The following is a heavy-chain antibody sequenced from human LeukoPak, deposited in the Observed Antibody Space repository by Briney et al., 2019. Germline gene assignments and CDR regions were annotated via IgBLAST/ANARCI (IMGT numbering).Heavy chain of an antibody. CDR1: GYTLTELS. CDR2: FDPEDGET. V-gene: IGHV1-24*01. CDR3: ATVPYLYGGNSGKYFQH. D-gene: IGHD4-23*01. Sequence: ASVKVSCKVSGYTLTELSMHWVRQAPGKGLELMGGFDPEDGETIYAQKFQGRVTMTEDTSTVTAYMELSSLRPEDTAVYYGATVPYLYGGNSGKYFQHWGQGTLVTVSS. J-gene: IGHJ1*01.